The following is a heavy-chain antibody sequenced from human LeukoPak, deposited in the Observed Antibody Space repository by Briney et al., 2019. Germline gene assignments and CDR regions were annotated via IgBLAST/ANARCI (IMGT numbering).Heavy chain of an antibody. CDR3: AKPYYYGSRSYMDY. CDR2: ISYDGSNT. D-gene: IGHD3-10*01. CDR1: GFTFSSYW. J-gene: IGHJ4*02. V-gene: IGHV3-30*18. Sequence: GGSLRLSCAASGFTFSSYWMSWVRQAPGKGLEWVAVISYDGSNTYYADSVKGRFTISRDNSKSMLYLQMNSLRAEDTAVYYCAKPYYYGSRSYMDYWGQGTLVTVSS.